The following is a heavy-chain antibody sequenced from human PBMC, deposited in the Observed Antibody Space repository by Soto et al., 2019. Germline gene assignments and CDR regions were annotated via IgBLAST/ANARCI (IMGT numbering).Heavy chain of an antibody. D-gene: IGHD3-22*01. J-gene: IGHJ4*02. CDR3: ARKVKDSSGCFDY. V-gene: IGHV5-51*01. CDR1: GYNFTTYW. Sequence: PGESQKNSCKGSGYNFTTYWIAWVRQMPGKGLEWVVIIYPGDSSTRYSPSFQGQVTISADKSISTAYLQWISLKASDTAMYLDARKVKDSSGCFDYWGQGTGVTVAS. CDR2: IYPGDSST.